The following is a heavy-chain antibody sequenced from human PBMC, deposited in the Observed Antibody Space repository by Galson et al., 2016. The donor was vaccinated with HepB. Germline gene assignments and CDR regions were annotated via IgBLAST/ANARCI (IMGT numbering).Heavy chain of an antibody. D-gene: IGHD1-26*01. V-gene: IGHV3-23*01. J-gene: IGHJ3*02. CDR1: GFTFSSYA. Sequence: SLRLSCAASGFTFSSYALSWVRQAPGKGLEWVSAISGSGVSTYYADSVKGRFTIYRDNSKNTLYLQMNSLRAEDTAVYYCAKPIVGAVFHAFDIWGQGTMVTVSS. CDR3: AKPIVGAVFHAFDI. CDR2: ISGSGVST.